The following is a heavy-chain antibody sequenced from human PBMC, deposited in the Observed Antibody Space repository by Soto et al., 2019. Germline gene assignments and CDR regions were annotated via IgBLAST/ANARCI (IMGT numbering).Heavy chain of an antibody. CDR2: IIPIFGTA. J-gene: IGHJ4*02. V-gene: IGHV1-69*05. D-gene: IGHD3-22*01. CDR1: GGTFSSYA. Sequence: ASVKVSCTASGGTFSSYAISWVRQAPGQGLEWMGGIIPIFGTANYAQKFEDRVTMTTATSTNTVFLELRSLKSDDTAIYYCARDTLRGYDSSGFYSWGQGTMVTVSS. CDR3: ARDTLRGYDSSGFYS.